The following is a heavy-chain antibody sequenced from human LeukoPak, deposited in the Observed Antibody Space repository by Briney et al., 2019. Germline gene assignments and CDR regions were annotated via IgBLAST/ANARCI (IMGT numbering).Heavy chain of an antibody. D-gene: IGHD1-26*01. V-gene: IGHV1-3*03. CDR3: ARSGSPTGNWFDP. Sequence: ASVKVSCKASGYTFTNYDLHWVRQAPGQRLEWMGWINTGNGNTKYSQEFQGRVTMTRDMSTSTVYMELSSLRSEDTAVYYCARSGSPTGNWFDPWGQGTLVTVSS. J-gene: IGHJ5*02. CDR1: GYTFTNYD. CDR2: INTGNGNT.